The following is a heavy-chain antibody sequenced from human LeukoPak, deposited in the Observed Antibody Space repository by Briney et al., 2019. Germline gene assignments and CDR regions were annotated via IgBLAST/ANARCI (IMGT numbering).Heavy chain of an antibody. D-gene: IGHD3-9*01. CDR2: MNPNSGNT. V-gene: IGHV1-8*01. CDR1: GYTFTSYD. CDR3: PRSQDYDILTGGDAFDI. Sequence: ASVKVSCKASGYTFTSYDINWVRQATGQGLEWMGWMNPNSGNTGYAQKFQGRVTMTRNTSISTAYMELSSLRSDDTAVYYCPRSQDYDILTGGDAFDIWGQGTMVTVSS. J-gene: IGHJ3*02.